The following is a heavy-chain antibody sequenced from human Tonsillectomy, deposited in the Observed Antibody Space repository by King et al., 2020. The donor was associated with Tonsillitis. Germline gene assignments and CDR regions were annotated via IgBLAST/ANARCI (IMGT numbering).Heavy chain of an antibody. CDR2: IKPYGSEQ. Sequence: VQLVESGGGLVQPGGSLRLSCAASGFTFRNFWMSWVRQAPGKGLEWVANIKPYGSEQYYVDSVKGRFTISRDNADNSLYLQMDSLRAEDTAVYYCARDTLGWGDYWGQGTLVTVSS. CDR1: GFTFRNFW. J-gene: IGHJ4*02. D-gene: IGHD3-16*01. V-gene: IGHV3-7*01. CDR3: ARDTLGWGDY.